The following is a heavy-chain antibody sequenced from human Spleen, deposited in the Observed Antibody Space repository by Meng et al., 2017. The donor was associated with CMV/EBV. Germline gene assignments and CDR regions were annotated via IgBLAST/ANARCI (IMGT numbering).Heavy chain of an antibody. D-gene: IGHD4-23*01. J-gene: IGHJ5*01. CDR2: IYPGDSVT. CDR1: EYSFTTYW. CDR3: ARLPHWVGTASPFDY. Sequence: GGSLRLSCKGSEYSFTTYWIAWVRQMPGKGLEWMGLIYPGDSVTTYSPSFRGQVTISVDRSISTAFLQWNSLRASDTAIYYCARLPHWVGTASPFDYWGHGTLVTVSS. V-gene: IGHV5-51*01.